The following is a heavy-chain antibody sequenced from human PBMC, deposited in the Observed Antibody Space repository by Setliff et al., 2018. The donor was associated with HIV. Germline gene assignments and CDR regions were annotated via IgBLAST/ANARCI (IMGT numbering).Heavy chain of an antibody. J-gene: IGHJ4*02. D-gene: IGHD4-4*01. CDR3: ARDPTTGFDS. CDR1: GGSVTSYY. V-gene: IGHV4-4*07. Sequence: SETLSLTCTVSGGSVTSYYWSWIRQPAGKRLEWIGRISISGDTNYNPSLKSRATMSLDTSKNQCSLKLNFVTAADTAMYYCARDPTTGFDSWGQGTQVTVSS. CDR2: ISISGDT.